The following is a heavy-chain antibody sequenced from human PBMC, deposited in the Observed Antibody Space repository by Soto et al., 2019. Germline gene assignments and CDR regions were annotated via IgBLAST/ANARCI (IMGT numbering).Heavy chain of an antibody. Sequence: GGSLRLSCAASGFTFSSYSMNWVRQAPGKGLEWVSSISSSSYIYYADSVKGRFTISRDNAKNSLYLQMNSLRAEDTAVYYCARDSLLLWFGELSYGMDVWGQGTTVTVSS. J-gene: IGHJ6*02. D-gene: IGHD3-10*01. CDR1: GFTFSSYS. V-gene: IGHV3-21*01. CDR3: ARDSLLLWFGELSYGMDV. CDR2: ISSSSYI.